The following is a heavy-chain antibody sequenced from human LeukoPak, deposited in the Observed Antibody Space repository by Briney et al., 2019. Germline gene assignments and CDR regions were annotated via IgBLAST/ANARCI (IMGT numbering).Heavy chain of an antibody. CDR2: INPNSGGT. Sequence: ASVKVSCKASGYTFTGYYMHWVRQAPGQGLEWMGWINPNSGGTNYAQTFQGSVTMTRDTSISTAYMEMSRLRSDDTAVYYCARDYYGSGSYYVSEYWGQGTLVTVSS. V-gene: IGHV1-2*02. D-gene: IGHD3-10*01. CDR1: GYTFTGYY. J-gene: IGHJ4*02. CDR3: ARDYYGSGSYYVSEY.